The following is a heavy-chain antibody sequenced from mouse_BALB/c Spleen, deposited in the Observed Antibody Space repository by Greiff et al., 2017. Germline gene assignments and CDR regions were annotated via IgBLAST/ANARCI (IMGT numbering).Heavy chain of an antibody. V-gene: IGHV1-7*01. CDR3: ARSRGYAMDY. Sequence: QVQLQQSGAELAKPGASVKMSCKASGYTFTSYCMHWVKQRPGQGLEWIGYINPSTGYTEYNQKFKDKATLTADKSSSTAYMQLSSLTSEDSAVYYCARSRGYAMDYWGQGTSVTVSS. J-gene: IGHJ4*01. CDR1: GYTFTSYC. CDR2: INPSTGYT.